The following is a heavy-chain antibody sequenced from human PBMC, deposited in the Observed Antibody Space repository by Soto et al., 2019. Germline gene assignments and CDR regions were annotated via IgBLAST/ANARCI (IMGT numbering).Heavy chain of an antibody. D-gene: IGHD3-9*01. Sequence: PSETLSLTCAVYGGSFSGYYWSWIRQPPEKGLEWIEEINHSGSTNYNPSLKSRVTISVDTSKNQFSLKLSSVTAADTAVYYCARGGKFKGGILTGSYYYYYGMDVWGQGTTVTVSS. V-gene: IGHV4-34*01. CDR1: GGSFSGYY. CDR2: INHSGST. J-gene: IGHJ6*02. CDR3: ARGGKFKGGILTGSYYYYYGMDV.